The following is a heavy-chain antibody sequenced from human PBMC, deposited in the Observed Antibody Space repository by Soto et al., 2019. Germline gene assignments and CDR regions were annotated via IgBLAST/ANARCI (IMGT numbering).Heavy chain of an antibody. CDR3: GKDTLDCSGGDCPLYYYYGMDV. CDR2: ISNDGSNK. CDR1: GFTFRSYG. D-gene: IGHD2-15*01. J-gene: IGHJ6*02. Sequence: QVQLVESGGGVVQPGTSLRLSCAASGFTFRSYGMHWVRQAPGKGLEWLAVISNDGSNKYLADSVKGRLALSRDNSRNTLYLQINSLRVEYTAVYYCGKDTLDCSGGDCPLYYYYGMDVWGQGTTVTVSS. V-gene: IGHV3-30*18.